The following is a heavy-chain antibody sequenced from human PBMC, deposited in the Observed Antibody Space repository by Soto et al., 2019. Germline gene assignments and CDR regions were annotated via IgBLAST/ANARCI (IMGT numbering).Heavy chain of an antibody. J-gene: IGHJ4*02. D-gene: IGHD6-19*01. CDR3: AREYSAGWST. CDR1: GDSVSSNSAA. V-gene: IGHV6-1*01. Sequence: SQTLSLTCAISGDSVSSNSAAWNWIRQSPSRGLEWLGRTYYRSKWYNEYALSVKSRITINPDTYKKQFSLQLNSVTPDDTAVYYCAREYSAGWSTWGQGTLVTVSS. CDR2: TYYRSKWYN.